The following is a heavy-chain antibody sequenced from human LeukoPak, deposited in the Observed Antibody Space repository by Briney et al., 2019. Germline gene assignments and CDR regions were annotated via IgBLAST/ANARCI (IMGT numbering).Heavy chain of an antibody. CDR2: IIPIFGTA. J-gene: IGHJ6*02. D-gene: IGHD1-14*01. CDR3: ARDRPVYGMDV. Sequence: SXXRQAPGQGLEWMGGIIPIFGTANYAQKFQGRVTITADESTSTAYMELSSLRSEDTAVYYCARDRPVYGMDVWGQGTTVTVSS. V-gene: IGHV1-69*01.